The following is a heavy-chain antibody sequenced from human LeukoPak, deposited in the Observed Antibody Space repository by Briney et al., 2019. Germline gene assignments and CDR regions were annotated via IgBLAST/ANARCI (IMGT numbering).Heavy chain of an antibody. V-gene: IGHV4-59*05. CDR3: ARLVRYDSSGYRFNFDY. CDR2: IYYSGST. CDR1: GGSISSYY. J-gene: IGHJ4*02. Sequence: PSETLSLTCTVSGGSISSYYWTWIRQPAGKGLEWIGSIYYSGSTYYNPSLKSRVTISVDTSKNQFSLKLSSVTAADTAVYYCARLVRYDSSGYRFNFDYWGQGTLVTVSS. D-gene: IGHD3-22*01.